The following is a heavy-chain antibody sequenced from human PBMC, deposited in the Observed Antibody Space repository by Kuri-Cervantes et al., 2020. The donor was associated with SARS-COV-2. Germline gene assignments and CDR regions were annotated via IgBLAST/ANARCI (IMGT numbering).Heavy chain of an antibody. CDR3: ASTLIQDYFDY. V-gene: IGHV3-30-3*01. J-gene: IGHJ4*02. Sequence: GESLKISCAASGFTFSSYAMHWVRQAPGKGLEWVAVISYDGSNKYYADSVKGRFTIFRDNSKNTLYLQMNSLRAEDTAVYYCASTLIQDYFDYWGQGTLVTVSS. CDR1: GFTFSSYA. D-gene: IGHD2-8*01. CDR2: ISYDGSNK.